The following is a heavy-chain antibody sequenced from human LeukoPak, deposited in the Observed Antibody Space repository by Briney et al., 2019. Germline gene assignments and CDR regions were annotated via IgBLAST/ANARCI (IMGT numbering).Heavy chain of an antibody. CDR2: IYYSGST. CDR1: GGSISSSSYY. D-gene: IGHD6-19*01. J-gene: IGHJ4*02. CDR3: AREVKWLGSFDY. Sequence: SETLSLTCTASGGSISSSSYYWGWIRQPPGKGLEWIGSIYYSGSTYYNPSLKSRVTISVDTSKNQFSLKLSSVTAADTAVYYCAREVKWLGSFDYWGQGTLVTVSS. V-gene: IGHV4-39*07.